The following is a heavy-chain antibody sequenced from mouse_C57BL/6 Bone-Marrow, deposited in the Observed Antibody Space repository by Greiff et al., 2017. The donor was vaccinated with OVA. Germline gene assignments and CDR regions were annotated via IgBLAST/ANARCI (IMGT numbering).Heavy chain of an antibody. V-gene: IGHV5-6*02. CDR3: ARRVITTVVAPWYFDV. J-gene: IGHJ1*03. D-gene: IGHD1-1*01. CDR2: ISSGGSYT. CDR1: GFTFSSYG. Sequence: EVKLVESGGDLVKPGGSLKLSCAASGFTFSSYGMSWVRQTPDKRLEWVATISSGGSYTYYPDSVKGRFTISRDNAKNTLYLQMSSLKSEDTAMYYWARRVITTVVAPWYFDVGGTGTAVTVSS.